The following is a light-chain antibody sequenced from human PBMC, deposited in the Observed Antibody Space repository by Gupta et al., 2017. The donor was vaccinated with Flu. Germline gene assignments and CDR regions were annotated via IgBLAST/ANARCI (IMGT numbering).Light chain of an antibody. Sequence: VSLGERATINCKSSRNVLSRSSNKNSLAWYQQKPGQPPKLLLFWASTRESGVPDRFIGSGSGTDFTLTINGLQAEDVAIYYCQQYYTSPTFGPGTKVDLK. CDR3: QQYYTSPT. CDR2: WAS. CDR1: RNVLSRSSNKNS. J-gene: IGKJ3*01. V-gene: IGKV4-1*01.